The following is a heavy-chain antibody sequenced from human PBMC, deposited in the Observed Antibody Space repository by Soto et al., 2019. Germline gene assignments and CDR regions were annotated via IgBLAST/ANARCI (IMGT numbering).Heavy chain of an antibody. J-gene: IGHJ4*02. Sequence: QVQLQESGPGLVKPSQTLSLTCTVSGGSISSGGYYWSWIRQHPGKGLEWIGYIYYSGSTYYNPSLKIRVTISVDTSKHQFSLKLSSVTPADTAVYYCARGVTMVRGVIHTPYFDYWGQGTLVTVSS. V-gene: IGHV4-31*03. CDR3: ARGVTMVRGVIHTPYFDY. CDR2: IYYSGST. CDR1: GGSISSGGYY. D-gene: IGHD3-10*01.